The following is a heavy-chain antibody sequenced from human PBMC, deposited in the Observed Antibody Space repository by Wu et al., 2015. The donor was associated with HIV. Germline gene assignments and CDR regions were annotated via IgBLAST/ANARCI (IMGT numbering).Heavy chain of an antibody. V-gene: IGHV1-18*01. CDR2: ITTNNGYT. CDR3: ARVFEDSSGYYSWFDP. CDR1: GYTFITHA. Sequence: QVQLVQSGGDVKKSGASVKVSCKASGYTFITHAITWVRQAPGQRPEWMGWITTNNGYTKYAQKFQDRLSLTTDTSATTVYMELRSLRSDDTAVYYCARVFEDSSGYYSWFDPSGPREPVGHRLL. J-gene: IGHJ5*02. D-gene: IGHD3-22*01.